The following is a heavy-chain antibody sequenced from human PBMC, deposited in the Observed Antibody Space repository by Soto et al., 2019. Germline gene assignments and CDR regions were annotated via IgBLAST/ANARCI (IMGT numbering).Heavy chain of an antibody. CDR1: GFTFGDYA. D-gene: IGHD2-2*02. J-gene: IGHJ5*02. Sequence: GGSLRLSCTASGFTFGDYAMSWFRQAPGKGLEWVGFIRSKAYGGTTEYAASVKGRFTISRDDSKSIAYLQMNSLKTEDTAVYDCTRVSGRSTRCYSTNWFDPWGQGTLVTFSS. CDR3: TRVSGRSTRCYSTNWFDP. CDR2: IRSKAYGGTT. V-gene: IGHV3-49*03.